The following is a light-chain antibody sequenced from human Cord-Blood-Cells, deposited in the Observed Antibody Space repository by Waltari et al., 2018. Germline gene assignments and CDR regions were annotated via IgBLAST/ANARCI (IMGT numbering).Light chain of an antibody. Sequence: DIQMTQSPSSLSASVGDRVTITCRASQSISSYLNWYQQKPGKAPKLLIYAASSLQSGVPSRFSGSGSGTDFTLTIRSLQPEDFATYYCQQSYSTGWTFGQGTKVEIK. J-gene: IGKJ1*01. V-gene: IGKV1-39*01. CDR1: QSISSY. CDR3: QQSYSTGWT. CDR2: AAS.